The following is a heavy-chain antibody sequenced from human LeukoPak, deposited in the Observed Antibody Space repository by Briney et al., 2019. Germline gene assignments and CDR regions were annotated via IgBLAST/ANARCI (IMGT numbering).Heavy chain of an antibody. CDR2: IKQDETEK. J-gene: IGHJ6*02. V-gene: IGHV3-7*03. D-gene: IGHD3-3*01. CDR3: ARDGPGYYDFWSGSTNYYGMDV. Sequence: GGSLRLSCTASGFTFSNFWMGWVRQAPGKGLEWVANIKQDETEKFYLGSVKGRFTISRDNAKNSLYLQMNSLRVEDTALYYCARDGPGYYDFWSGSTNYYGMDVWGQGTTVTVYS. CDR1: GFTFSNFW.